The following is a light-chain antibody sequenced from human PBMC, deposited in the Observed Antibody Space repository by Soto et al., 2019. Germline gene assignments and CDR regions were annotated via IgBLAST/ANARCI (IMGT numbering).Light chain of an antibody. CDR1: QSVLYSSNNKNY. V-gene: IGKV4-1*01. CDR3: QQYESTPPT. CDR2: WAS. Sequence: DIVMTQSPDSLAVSLGERATINCKSSQSVLYSSNNKNYLPWYQQRPGQPPKLPIYWASTRESGVPDRFSGSGSGTDFTLTITSLQAEDVAVYYCQQYESTPPTFGQGNKWEIK. J-gene: IGKJ2*01.